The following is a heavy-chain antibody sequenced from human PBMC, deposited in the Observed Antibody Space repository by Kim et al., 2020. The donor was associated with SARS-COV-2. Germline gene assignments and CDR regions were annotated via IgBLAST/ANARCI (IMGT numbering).Heavy chain of an antibody. D-gene: IGHD6-13*01. V-gene: IGHV3-13*01. CDR1: GFTFSSYD. J-gene: IGHJ6*03. Sequence: VGSLRLSCAASGFTFSSYDMHWVRQATGKGLEWVSAIGTADDTYYPGSVKGRFTISRENAKNSLYLQMNNMRDADTAVYYCARGAQYSSSSDLSYSYYY. CDR2: IGTADDT. CDR3: ARGAQYSSSSDLSYSYYY.